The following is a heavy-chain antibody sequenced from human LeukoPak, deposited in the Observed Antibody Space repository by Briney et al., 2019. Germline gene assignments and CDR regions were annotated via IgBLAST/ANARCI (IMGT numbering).Heavy chain of an antibody. J-gene: IGHJ4*02. CDR2: LYPSGST. V-gene: IGHV4-59*01. D-gene: IGHD1-26*01. Sequence: PSETLSLTCSVSGSSINSGYWSWIRQPPGKGLEWIGLLYPSGSTNYNPSLKSRVTISVDTSRTQFSLKLSSMTAADTAVYYCAGGHYPLEYWGQGTLVTVSS. CDR1: GSSINSGY. CDR3: AGGHYPLEY.